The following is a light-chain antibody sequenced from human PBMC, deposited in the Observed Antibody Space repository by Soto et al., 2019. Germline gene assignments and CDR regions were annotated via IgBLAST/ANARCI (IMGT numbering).Light chain of an antibody. V-gene: IGKV1-5*03. CDR1: QGISNW. J-gene: IGKJ1*01. CDR2: QAS. CDR3: QHYNNYPWT. Sequence: DIQMTQSPSTLSASVGDRVTITCRASQGISNWLAWYQQKPGKAPKLLIYQASSLQSGVPSRFSGGGSGTDFTLTISSLQPDDLATYYCQHYNNYPWTFGQGTRVEMK.